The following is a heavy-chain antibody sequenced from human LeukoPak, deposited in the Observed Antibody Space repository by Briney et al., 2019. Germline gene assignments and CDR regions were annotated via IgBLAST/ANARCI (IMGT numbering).Heavy chain of an antibody. J-gene: IGHJ4*02. CDR2: IYYSGST. D-gene: IGHD6-19*01. CDR1: GGSISSYY. Sequence: SETLSLTCTVSGGSISSYYWSWIRQPPGKGLEWIGYIYYSGSTNYNPSLKSRVTISVDTSKNQFSLKLSSVTAADTAVYYCARQSVAGTFFDYWGQGTLVTVSS. V-gene: IGHV4-59*01. CDR3: ARQSVAGTFFDY.